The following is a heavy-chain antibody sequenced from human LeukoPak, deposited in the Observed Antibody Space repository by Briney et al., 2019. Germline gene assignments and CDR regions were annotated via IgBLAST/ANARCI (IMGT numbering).Heavy chain of an antibody. D-gene: IGHD5-18*01. J-gene: IGHJ5*02. V-gene: IGHV1-69*04. CDR2: IIPILGIA. CDR3: ASERGYSSNWFDP. CDR1: GGTFSSYA. Sequence: ASVKVSCKASGGTFSSYAISWVRQAPGQGLEWMGRIIPILGIANYAQKFQGRVTITADKSTSTAYMELSSLRSEDTAVYYCASERGYSSNWFDPWGQGTLVTVSS.